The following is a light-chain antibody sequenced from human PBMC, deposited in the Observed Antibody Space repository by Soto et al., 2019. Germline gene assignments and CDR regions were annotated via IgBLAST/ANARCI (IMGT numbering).Light chain of an antibody. Sequence: EIVLTQSPGTLSLSPGERATLSCRASQSVSSSYLAWYLQKPGQAPRLLIYGASSRATGIPDRFSGSGSGTDFTLTISRLEPEDFALYYCQQYGSSSGTSGQPNKVEIK. CDR2: GAS. J-gene: IGKJ1*01. V-gene: IGKV3-20*01. CDR1: QSVSSSY. CDR3: QQYGSSSGT.